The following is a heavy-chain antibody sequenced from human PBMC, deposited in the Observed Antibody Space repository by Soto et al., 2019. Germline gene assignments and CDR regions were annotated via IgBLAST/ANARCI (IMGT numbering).Heavy chain of an antibody. V-gene: IGHV3-23*01. Sequence: PGGSLRLSCAASGFTFSSYAMSWARQAPGKGLEWVSAISGSGGSTYYADSVKGRFTISRDNSKNTLYLQMNSLRAEDTAVYYCAKDHTDARVVVLDAFDIWGQGTMVTVSS. CDR1: GFTFSSYA. D-gene: IGHD2-15*01. CDR3: AKDHTDARVVVLDAFDI. J-gene: IGHJ3*02. CDR2: ISGSGGST.